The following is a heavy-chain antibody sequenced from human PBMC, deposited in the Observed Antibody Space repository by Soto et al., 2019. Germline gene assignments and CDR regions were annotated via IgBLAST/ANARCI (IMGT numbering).Heavy chain of an antibody. D-gene: IGHD3-9*01. CDR1: GGTFSSYA. J-gene: IGHJ5*02. CDR3: ARDAETYYDILTGYSPPRWFDP. CDR2: IIPIFGTA. V-gene: IGHV1-69*13. Sequence: SVKVSCKASGGTFSSYAISWVRQAPGQGLEWMGGIIPIFGTANYAQKFQGRVTITADESTSTAYMELSSLRSEDTAVYYCARDAETYYDILTGYSPPRWFDPWGQGTLVTVSS.